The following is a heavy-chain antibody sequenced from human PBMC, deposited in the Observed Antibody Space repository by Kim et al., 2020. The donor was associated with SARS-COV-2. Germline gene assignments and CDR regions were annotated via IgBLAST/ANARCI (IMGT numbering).Heavy chain of an antibody. CDR3: AKDYSSTSPRGNWFDP. J-gene: IGHJ5*02. CDR2: ISGSGGST. CDR1: GFTFSSYA. D-gene: IGHD2-2*01. Sequence: GGSLRLSCAASGFTFSSYAMSWVRQAPGKGLEWVSAISGSGGSTYYADSVKGRFTISRDNSKNTLYLQMNSLRAEDTAVYYCAKDYSSTSPRGNWFDPWGQGTLVTVSS. V-gene: IGHV3-23*01.